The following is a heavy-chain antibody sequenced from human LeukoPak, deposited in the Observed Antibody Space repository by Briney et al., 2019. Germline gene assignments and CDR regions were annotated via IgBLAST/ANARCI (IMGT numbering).Heavy chain of an antibody. V-gene: IGHV3-15*01. J-gene: IGHJ5*02. CDR3: TTGSNSGYQT. Sequence: GGSLRLSCAASGFTFSSYGMHWVRQAPGKGLEWVGRIKSITHGGTTDYAAPVKGRFTISRDDSKNTLYLQMHSLKTEDTAVYYCTTGSNSGYQTWGQGTLVTVSS. CDR1: GFTFSSYG. CDR2: IKSITHGGTT. D-gene: IGHD3-22*01.